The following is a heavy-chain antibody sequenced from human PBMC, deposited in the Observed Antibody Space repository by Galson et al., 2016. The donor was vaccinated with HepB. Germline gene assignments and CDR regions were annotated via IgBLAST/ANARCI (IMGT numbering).Heavy chain of an antibody. Sequence: SLRLSCAASGFAVSSNYMTWVRQAPGKGLEYVSVIYSGGTTYYADSVKGRFTISRDNSKNTLFLQMNTLRAEDTAVYYCARDVYGDHGWFDYWGQGTLVTVSS. D-gene: IGHD4-17*01. J-gene: IGHJ4*02. CDR3: ARDVYGDHGWFDY. CDR1: GFAVSSNY. V-gene: IGHV3-66*02. CDR2: IYSGGTT.